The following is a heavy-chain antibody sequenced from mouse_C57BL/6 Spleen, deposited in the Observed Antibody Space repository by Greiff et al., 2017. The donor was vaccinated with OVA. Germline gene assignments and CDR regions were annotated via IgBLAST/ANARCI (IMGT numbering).Heavy chain of an antibody. CDR1: GFTFTDYY. J-gene: IGHJ2*01. Sequence: DVKLVESGGGLVQPGGSLSLSCAASGFTFTDYYMSWVRQPPGKALEWLGFISNKANGYTTEYSASVKGRFTISRDNSQSIIYHQKNALRAEDSATDYCARYNYEDYFDYWGQGTTLTVSS. CDR2: ISNKANGYTT. V-gene: IGHV7-3*01. D-gene: IGHD1-1*01. CDR3: ARYNYEDYFDY.